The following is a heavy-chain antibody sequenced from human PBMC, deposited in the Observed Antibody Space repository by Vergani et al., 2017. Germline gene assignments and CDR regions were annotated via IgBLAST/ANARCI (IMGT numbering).Heavy chain of an antibody. V-gene: IGHV4-61*02. Sequence: QVQLQESGPGLVKPSQTLSLTCIVSGASVTSGDYYWTWVRQPAGKGLEWIGRIHTTGSTNYNPSLESRVTISMSASNNQFSLRLTSVAVADTALYYCARGHPLKLWGLGTLVTVSP. J-gene: IGHJ3*01. CDR1: GASVTSGDYY. CDR2: IHTTGST. CDR3: ARGHPLKL.